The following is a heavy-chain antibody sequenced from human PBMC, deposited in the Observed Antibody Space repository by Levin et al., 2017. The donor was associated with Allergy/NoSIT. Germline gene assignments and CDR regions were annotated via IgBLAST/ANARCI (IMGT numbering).Heavy chain of an antibody. CDR2: ISYDGSNK. D-gene: IGHD4-23*01. V-gene: IGHV3-30*18. CDR3: AKDGRRGNYYYYYGMDG. CDR1: GFTFSSYG. J-gene: IGHJ6*02. Sequence: QHGESLKISCAASGFTFSSYGMHWVRQAPGKGLEWVAVISYDGSNKYYADSVKGRFTISRDNSKNTLYLQMNSLRAEDTAVYSCAKDGRRGNYYYYYGMDGWGQGTAVTVSS.